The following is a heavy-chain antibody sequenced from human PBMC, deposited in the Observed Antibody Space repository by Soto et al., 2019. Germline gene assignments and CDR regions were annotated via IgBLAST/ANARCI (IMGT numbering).Heavy chain of an antibody. CDR2: TYYRSKWYN. V-gene: IGHV6-1*01. J-gene: IGHJ6*02. CDR1: GDSVSSDSAA. Sequence: SQTLSLTCPISGDSVSSDSAAWNLSMQSPSRGLEWLGRTYYRSKWYNDYAVSVKSRIPINPDTSKNQFSRQLNSVTPEDTAVYYCARWGEGQQLVSSGMDVWGQGTTVTVSS. CDR3: ARWGEGQQLVSSGMDV. D-gene: IGHD6-13*01.